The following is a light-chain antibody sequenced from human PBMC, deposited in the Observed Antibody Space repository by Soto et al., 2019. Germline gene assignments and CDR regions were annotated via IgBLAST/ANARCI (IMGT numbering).Light chain of an antibody. CDR1: QRVSSTY. J-gene: IGKJ1*01. CDR3: QQYGSSPWT. Sequence: EIVMTQSPATLSLSPLEGSTVCCSGSQRVSSTYLAWYQQKPGQAPRLLIYDASNRATGIPARFSGSGSGTDFTLTISRLEPEDFAVYYCQQYGSSPWTFGQGTKVDI. CDR2: DAS. V-gene: IGKV3-20*01.